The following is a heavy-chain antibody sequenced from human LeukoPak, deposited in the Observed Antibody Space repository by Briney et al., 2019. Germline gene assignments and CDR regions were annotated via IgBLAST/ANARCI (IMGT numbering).Heavy chain of an antibody. V-gene: IGHV3-9*01. D-gene: IGHD1-26*01. Sequence: GGSLRLSCAATGYSFKDYGMHWARQPPGKGLEWVSAINWNGGGTDYADSVKGRFTIFRDNAKNSLYLQLSSLRPEDTALYYCAKHLTATNTYIFFGLDVWGQGTSVTVSS. J-gene: IGHJ6*02. CDR1: GYSFKDYG. CDR3: AKHLTATNTYIFFGLDV. CDR2: INWNGGGT.